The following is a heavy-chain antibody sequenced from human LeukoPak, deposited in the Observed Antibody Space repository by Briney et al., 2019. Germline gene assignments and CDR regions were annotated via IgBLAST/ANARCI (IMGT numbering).Heavy chain of an antibody. CDR1: GYTFTSYG. CDR3: ARDWLRFLEWSGDLGVNWFDP. CDR2: ISAYNGNT. Sequence: ASVKVSCKASGYTFTSYGISWVRQAPGQGLEWMGWISAYNGNTNYAQQLQGRVTMTTDTSTSTAYMELRSLRSDDTAVYYCARDWLRFLEWSGDLGVNWFDPWGQGTLVTVSS. D-gene: IGHD3-3*01. J-gene: IGHJ5*02. V-gene: IGHV1-18*01.